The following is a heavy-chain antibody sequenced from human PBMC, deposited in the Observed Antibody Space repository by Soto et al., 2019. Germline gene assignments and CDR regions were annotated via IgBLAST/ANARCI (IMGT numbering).Heavy chain of an antibody. J-gene: IGHJ5*02. CDR1: GDSISSSSYY. V-gene: IGHV4-39*01. D-gene: IGHD3-3*01. Sequence: LSETLSLTCTVSGDSISSSSYYWGLIRQPPGKGLEWIGNIYYSGSTYYNPSLKSRVAISVDTSKNQFSLKLSSVTAADTALYYCARSNSGYYKWFDPWGQGTLVTVSS. CDR2: IYYSGST. CDR3: ARSNSGYYKWFDP.